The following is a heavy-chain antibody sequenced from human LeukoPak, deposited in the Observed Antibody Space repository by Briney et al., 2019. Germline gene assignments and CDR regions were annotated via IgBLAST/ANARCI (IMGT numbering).Heavy chain of an antibody. D-gene: IGHD2-2*01. V-gene: IGHV3-30-3*01. CDR2: ISFDATNK. Sequence: GGSLRLSCAASGLSFSNSAMHWVRQAPGKGLEWVAVISFDATNKYYADSVKGRFTISRDNSKNTLYVQMSSLRGDDTGVYYCASGSSVDCSRTSCPPTDYWGQGTLVTVSS. CDR1: GLSFSNSA. CDR3: ASGSSVDCSRTSCPPTDY. J-gene: IGHJ4*02.